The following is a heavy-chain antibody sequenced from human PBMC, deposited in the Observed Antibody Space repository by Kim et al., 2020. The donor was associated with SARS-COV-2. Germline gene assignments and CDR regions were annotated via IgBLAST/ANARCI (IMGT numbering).Heavy chain of an antibody. V-gene: IGHV4-4*02. D-gene: IGHD6-13*01. CDR2: IYHSGST. CDR3: ARAPEGYSSSWLLNYYYYGMDV. Sequence: SETLSLTCAVSGGSISSSNWWSWVRQPPGKGLEWIGEIYHSGSTNYNPSLKSRVTISVDKSKNQFSLKLSSVTAADTAVYYCARAPEGYSSSWLLNYYYYGMDVWGQGTTVTVSS. J-gene: IGHJ6*02. CDR1: GGSISSSNW.